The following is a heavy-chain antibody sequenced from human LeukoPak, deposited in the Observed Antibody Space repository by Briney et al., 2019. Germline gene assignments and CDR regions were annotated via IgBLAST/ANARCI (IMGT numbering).Heavy chain of an antibody. Sequence: GGSLRLSCAASGFTFSSYGMHWVRQAPGKGLEWVAVIWYDGSNKYYADSVKGRFTISRDNSKNTLYLQMNSLRAEDTAVYYCAKSRLPYDSPKYYFDYWGQGTLVTVSS. V-gene: IGHV3-30*02. J-gene: IGHJ4*02. D-gene: IGHD3-22*01. CDR2: IWYDGSNK. CDR1: GFTFSSYG. CDR3: AKSRLPYDSPKYYFDY.